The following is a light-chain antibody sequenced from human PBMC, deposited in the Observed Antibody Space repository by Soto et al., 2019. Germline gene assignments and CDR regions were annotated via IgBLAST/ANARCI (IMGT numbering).Light chain of an antibody. Sequence: EIVMTQSPATLSVSSGVRANLSCRDSQNLSRNLAWYQRRPGQAPRPLIHGASTRATGVPARFSGSGSGTDFTLTISSLQSEDFAVYYCQQYDRWPHTFGQGTKLQIK. J-gene: IGKJ2*01. CDR3: QQYDRWPHT. CDR2: GAS. CDR1: QNLSRN. V-gene: IGKV3-15*01.